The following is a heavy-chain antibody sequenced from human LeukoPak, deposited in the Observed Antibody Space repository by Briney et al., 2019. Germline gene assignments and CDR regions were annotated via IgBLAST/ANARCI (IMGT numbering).Heavy chain of an antibody. CDR2: ISSSSSYI. CDR1: GFTFSNYW. D-gene: IGHD5-18*01. V-gene: IGHV3-21*01. J-gene: IGHJ4*02. Sequence: GGSLRLSCAASGFTFSNYWMTWVRQAPGKGLEWVSSISSSSSYIYYADSVKGRFTISRDNAKNSLFLQMNSLRAEDTAVYYCARVEGYSYGVDYWGQGTLVTVSS. CDR3: ARVEGYSYGVDY.